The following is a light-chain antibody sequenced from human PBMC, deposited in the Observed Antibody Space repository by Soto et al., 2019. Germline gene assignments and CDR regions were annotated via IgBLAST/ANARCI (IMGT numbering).Light chain of an antibody. V-gene: IGKV1-5*03. J-gene: IGKJ3*01. CDR1: QCMSVW. CDR3: QQYNSFPLT. Sequence: DIQMTQSPSTLSASVGDRVTITCRASQCMSVWLAWYQQKPGTAPKLLIYKASSLESGVPTRFSGSGSGTEFTLTISSLQPDDSATYYCQQYNSFPLTFGPGTKVDIK. CDR2: KAS.